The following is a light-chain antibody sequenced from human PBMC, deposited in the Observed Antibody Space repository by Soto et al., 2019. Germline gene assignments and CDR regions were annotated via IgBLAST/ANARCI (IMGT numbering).Light chain of an antibody. CDR1: QSVSSSF. J-gene: IGKJ1*01. CDR3: HHYGSSPWT. V-gene: IGKV3-20*01. CDR2: GAS. Sequence: EIVLTQSPGTLSLSPGERATLSCRASQSVSSSFLAWYQQKPGQAPRLLIYGASSRATGIPDRFSGSGSGTDFTLTISRLEPEDFAVYYCHHYGSSPWTLGQGTKVEIK.